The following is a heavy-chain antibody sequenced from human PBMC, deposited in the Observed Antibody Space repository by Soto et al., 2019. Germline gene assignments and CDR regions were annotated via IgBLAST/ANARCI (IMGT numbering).Heavy chain of an antibody. J-gene: IGHJ3*02. CDR3: AGYYDSSGYNAFDI. CDR1: GFTFSSYG. CDR2: ISYDGSNK. Sequence: GGSLRLSCAASGFTFSSYGMHWVRQAPGKGLEWVAVISYDGSNKYYADSVKGRFTISRDNSKNTLYLQMNSLRAEDTAVYYCAGYYDSSGYNAFDIWGQGTMVTVSS. V-gene: IGHV3-30*03. D-gene: IGHD3-22*01.